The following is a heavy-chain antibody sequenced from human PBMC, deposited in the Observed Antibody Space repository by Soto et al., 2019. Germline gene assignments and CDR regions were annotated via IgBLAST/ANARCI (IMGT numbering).Heavy chain of an antibody. J-gene: IGHJ4*02. Sequence: QVQLQESGPGLVKPLETLSLTCTISGGSISSYYWSWIRQPPGKGLEWIGYISYSGSTKYNPSLKSRVXXLXDXXKDQFYLKLTSVTAADTAVYYCARGWGRIAAAGDYWGQGTLVTVSS. D-gene: IGHD6-13*01. CDR3: ARGWGRIAAAGDY. CDR1: GGSISSYY. CDR2: ISYSGST. V-gene: IGHV4-59*01.